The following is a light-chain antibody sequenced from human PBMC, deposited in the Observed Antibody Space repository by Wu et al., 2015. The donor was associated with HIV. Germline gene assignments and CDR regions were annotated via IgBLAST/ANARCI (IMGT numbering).Light chain of an antibody. Sequence: EIVMTQSPATLSVSPGERATFSCRASQSVSSNLAWYQQKPGQAPRLLIYGASTRATGIPVRFSGSGSGTEFTLTISSMESEDFAVYFCQRYNHWQTFGQGTKVEIK. V-gene: IGKV3-15*01. J-gene: IGKJ1*01. CDR1: QSVSSN. CDR2: GAS. CDR3: QRYNHWQT.